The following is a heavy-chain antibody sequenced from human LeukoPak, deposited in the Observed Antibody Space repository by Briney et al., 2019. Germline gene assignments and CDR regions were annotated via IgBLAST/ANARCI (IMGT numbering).Heavy chain of an antibody. CDR3: ARDLVVVPAGDYYYYYGMDV. Sequence: PSETLSLTCTVSGGSISSYYWSWIRQPPGKGLEWIGYIYYSGSTNYNPSLKSRVTISVDTSKNQFSLKLSSVTAADTAVYYCARDLVVVPAGDYYYYYGMDVWGQGTTVTVSS. CDR1: GGSISSYY. D-gene: IGHD2-2*01. CDR2: IYYSGST. J-gene: IGHJ6*02. V-gene: IGHV4-59*01.